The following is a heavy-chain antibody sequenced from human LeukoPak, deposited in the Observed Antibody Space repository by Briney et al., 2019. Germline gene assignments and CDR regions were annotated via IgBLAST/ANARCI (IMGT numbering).Heavy chain of an antibody. Sequence: GGSLRLSCAASGFTVSSNYVSWVRQAPGKGLEWVSVIYSGDNTYYADSVKGRFTISREKSKNMLYLEMKSLRTEDTAVYYCARTPGGYDSAWGSPVRYFDYWGQGTLVTVSS. D-gene: IGHD3-16*01. CDR1: GFTVSSNY. V-gene: IGHV3-66*02. CDR2: IYSGDNT. J-gene: IGHJ4*02. CDR3: ARTPGGYDSAWGSPVRYFDY.